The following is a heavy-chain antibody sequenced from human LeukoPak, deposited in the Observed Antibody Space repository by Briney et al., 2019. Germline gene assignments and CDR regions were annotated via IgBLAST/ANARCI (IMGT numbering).Heavy chain of an antibody. CDR3: ARGGSTYYYYYMDV. CDR1: GFTFSSYS. V-gene: IGHV3-21*01. CDR2: ISSSSSYI. J-gene: IGHJ6*03. Sequence: PGGSLRLSCAASGFTFSSYSMNWVRQAPGKGLEWVSFISSSSSYIYYADSVKGRFTISRDNAKNSLYLQMNSLRAEDTAVYYCARGGSTYYYYYMDVWGKGTTVTVSS.